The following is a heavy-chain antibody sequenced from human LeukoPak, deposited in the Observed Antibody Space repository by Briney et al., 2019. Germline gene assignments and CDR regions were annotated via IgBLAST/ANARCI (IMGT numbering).Heavy chain of an antibody. CDR1: GFAFSAYG. CDR2: ISSSSSYI. Sequence: PGGSLRLSCAASGFAFSAYGMSWVRQAPGKGLEWVSSISSSSSYIYYADSVKGRFTISRDNAKNSLYLQMNSLRAEDTAVYYCAREVGYCSGGSCYDFDYWGQGTLVTISS. D-gene: IGHD2-15*01. J-gene: IGHJ4*02. CDR3: AREVGYCSGGSCYDFDY. V-gene: IGHV3-21*01.